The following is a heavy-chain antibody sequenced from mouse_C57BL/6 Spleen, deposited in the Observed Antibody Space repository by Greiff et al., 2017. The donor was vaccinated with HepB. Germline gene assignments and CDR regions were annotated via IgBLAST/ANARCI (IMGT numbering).Heavy chain of an antibody. CDR1: GFTFSSYA. CDR3: ARAGVLRGYFDY. V-gene: IGHV5-4*03. J-gene: IGHJ2*01. Sequence: EVKLMESGGGLVKPGGSLKLSCAASGFTFSSYAMSWVRQTPEKRLEWVATISDGGSYTYYPDNVKGRFTISRDNAKNNLYLQMSHLKSEDTAMYYCARAGVLRGYFDYWGQGTTLTVSS. CDR2: ISDGGSYT. D-gene: IGHD1-1*01.